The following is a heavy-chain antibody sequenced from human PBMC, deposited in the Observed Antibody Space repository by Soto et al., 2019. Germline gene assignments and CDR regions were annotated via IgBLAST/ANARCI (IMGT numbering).Heavy chain of an antibody. D-gene: IGHD1-26*01. CDR3: ARRYGSAIDY. CDR2: IYYSGST. J-gene: IGHJ4*02. CDR1: GGSISSYY. Sequence: QVQLQESGPGLVKPSETLSLTCTVSGGSISSYYWSWIRQPPGKGLEWIGYIYYSGSTNYNPSRKSRVTKSVDTSKNHFSLKLSSVTAADTAVYYCARRYGSAIDYWGQGTLVTVSS. V-gene: IGHV4-59*08.